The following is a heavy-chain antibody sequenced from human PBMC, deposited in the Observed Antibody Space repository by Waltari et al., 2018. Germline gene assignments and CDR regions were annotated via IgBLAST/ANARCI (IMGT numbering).Heavy chain of an antibody. CDR2: INHTGIT. CDR1: GGGSFSGFS. J-gene: IGHJ5*02. D-gene: IGHD6-19*01. V-gene: IGHV4-34*01. Sequence: QVHLQQWGAGLLKPSETLSLTCAVYGGGSFSGFSWTWIRQSPGKGLEWIGEINHTGITNYNPSLKSRVTISVDTSKNQFSLKLNSVTAADTAVYYCARGQRWQWLEGYNWFDPWGQGTLVTVSS. CDR3: ARGQRWQWLEGYNWFDP.